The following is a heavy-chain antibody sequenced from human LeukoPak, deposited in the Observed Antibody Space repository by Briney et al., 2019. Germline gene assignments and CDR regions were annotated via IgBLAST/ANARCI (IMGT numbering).Heavy chain of an antibody. CDR3: ARTYYYYYMDV. CDR2: ISSTSGYI. Sequence: GGSLRLSCAASGFTFSNYSMNWVRQAPGKGLEWVSSISSTSGYIFYADSVKGRFTISRDNAKNSLYLQMNSLRAEDTAVYYCARTYYYYYMDVWDKGTTVTISS. V-gene: IGHV3-21*01. J-gene: IGHJ6*03. CDR1: GFTFSNYS.